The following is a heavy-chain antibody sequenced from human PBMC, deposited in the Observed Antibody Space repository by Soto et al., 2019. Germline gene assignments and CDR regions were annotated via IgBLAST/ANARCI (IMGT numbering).Heavy chain of an antibody. D-gene: IGHD1-1*01. Sequence: GGSLRLSCGASGFIFSEYGMHWVRQAPGKGLEWVAVIYYDGSNEHYSESVRGRFTISRDNSKNMLYLEMNSLRAEDTAIYYCARWWNDEEWVETMDVWGQGTTVTV. CDR1: GFIFSEYG. J-gene: IGHJ6*01. V-gene: IGHV3-33*01. CDR3: ARWWNDEEWVETMDV. CDR2: IYYDGSNE.